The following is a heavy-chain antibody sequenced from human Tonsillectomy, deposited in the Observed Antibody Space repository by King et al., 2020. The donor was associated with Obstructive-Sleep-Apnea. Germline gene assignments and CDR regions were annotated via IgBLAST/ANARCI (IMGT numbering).Heavy chain of an antibody. Sequence: DVQLVESGGGLVKPGGSLRLSCAASGFTFSSYSMNWVRQAPGKGLEWVSSISSSSSYIYYADSVKGRFTISTDNANNTLYLQMNSLRAGDTAVYYCARDRKLVTAFDIWVQGTMVTVSS. CDR1: GFTFSSYS. D-gene: IGHD3-9*01. V-gene: IGHV3-21*01. J-gene: IGHJ3*02. CDR3: ARDRKLVTAFDI. CDR2: ISSSSSYI.